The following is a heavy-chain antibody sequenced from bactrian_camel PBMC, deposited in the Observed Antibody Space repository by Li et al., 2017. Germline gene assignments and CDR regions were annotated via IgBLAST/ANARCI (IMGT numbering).Heavy chain of an antibody. CDR2: ISSDGNP. J-gene: IGHJ4*01. CDR1: GFTFEDSD. V-gene: IGHV3S63*01. Sequence: VQLVESGGGSVQAGGSLRLSCTASGFTFEDSDMGWYRQGPGHECELVSAISSDGNPYYADSVKGRFTISKDLAKNTIDLHMVGLKPEDTAMYYCAADFRRRRAPRLTDVLDLAYKGLGTQVTVS. D-gene: IGHD1*01.